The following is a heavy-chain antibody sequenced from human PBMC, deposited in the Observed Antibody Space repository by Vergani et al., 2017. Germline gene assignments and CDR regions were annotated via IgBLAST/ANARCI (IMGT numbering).Heavy chain of an antibody. D-gene: IGHD1-26*01. CDR3: ARDQRSRNSSKWELLRVNYYYGMDV. CDR1: GGTFSSYA. CDR2: IIPIFGTA. Sequence: QVQLVQSGAEVKKPGSSVKVSCKASGGTFSSYAISWVRQAPGQGLEWMGGIIPIFGTANYAQKFQGRVTITADESTSTAYMELSSLGSEDTAVYYCARDQRSRNSSKWELLRVNYYYGMDVWGQGTTVTVSS. J-gene: IGHJ6*02. V-gene: IGHV1-69*01.